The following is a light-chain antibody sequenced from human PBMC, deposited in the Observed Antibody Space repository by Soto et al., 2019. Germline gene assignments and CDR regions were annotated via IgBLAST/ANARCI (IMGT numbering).Light chain of an antibody. CDR3: SSYAGSTYLAV. J-gene: IGLJ1*01. CDR2: EVS. V-gene: IGLV2-8*01. Sequence: QSALTQPPSASGSPGQSVIISCTGTRSDVGSYNYVSWYQQHPGKAPKLMIYEVSKRPSGVPDRFSGSNSGNTASLTVYGLQAEDEADYYCSSYAGSTYLAVFGTGTKLPVL. CDR1: RSDVGSYNY.